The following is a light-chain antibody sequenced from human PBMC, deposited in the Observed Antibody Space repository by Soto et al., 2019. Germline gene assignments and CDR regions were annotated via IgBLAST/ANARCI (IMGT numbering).Light chain of an antibody. CDR1: SSNIGSGYD. Sequence: QSVLTKPPSVSGAPGQRVTISCTGSSSNIGSGYDVHWYQQLPGTAPKLLIYGDNNRPSGVPDRFSGSKSGTSASLAITGLQAEDEADYYCQSYGSSLSAWVFGGWTKVTV. CDR2: GDN. CDR3: QSYGSSLSAWV. J-gene: IGLJ3*02. V-gene: IGLV1-40*01.